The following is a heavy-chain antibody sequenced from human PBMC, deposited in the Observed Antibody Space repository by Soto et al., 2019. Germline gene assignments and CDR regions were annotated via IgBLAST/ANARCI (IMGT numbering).Heavy chain of an antibody. CDR3: ARAGYCSSTSCYANWFDP. D-gene: IGHD2-2*01. V-gene: IGHV4-34*01. J-gene: IGHJ5*02. CDR2: INHSGST. Sequence: NPSETLSLTCAVYGGSFSGYYWSWIRQPPEKGLEWIGEINHSGSTNYNPSLKSRVTISVDTSKNQFSLKLSSVTAADTAVYYCARAGYCSSTSCYANWFDPWGQGTLVTVPS. CDR1: GGSFSGYY.